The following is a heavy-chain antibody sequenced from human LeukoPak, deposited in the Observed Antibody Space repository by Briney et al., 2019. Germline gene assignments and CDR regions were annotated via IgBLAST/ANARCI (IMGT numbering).Heavy chain of an antibody. D-gene: IGHD6-19*01. Sequence: GGSLRLSCAAPGFTFSSYGMHWVRQAPGKGLEWVAVIWYDGSNKYYADSVKGRFTISRDNSKNTLYLQMNSLRAEDTAVYYCGIEISGFPDYWGQGTLVTVSS. CDR3: GIEISGFPDY. V-gene: IGHV3-33*01. CDR2: IWYDGSNK. CDR1: GFTFSSYG. J-gene: IGHJ4*02.